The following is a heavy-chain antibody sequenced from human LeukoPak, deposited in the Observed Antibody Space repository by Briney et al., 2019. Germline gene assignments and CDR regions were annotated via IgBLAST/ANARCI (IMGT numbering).Heavy chain of an antibody. J-gene: IGHJ4*02. V-gene: IGHV3-23*01. Sequence: GGSLRLSCAASGFTFSSYGMSWVRQAPGKGLEWVSAISGSGGSTYYADSVKGRFTISRDNAKNSLYLQMNSLRAEDTAVYYCAERSGLGYWGQGTLVTVSS. CDR3: AERSGLGY. CDR1: GFTFSSYG. CDR2: ISGSGGST.